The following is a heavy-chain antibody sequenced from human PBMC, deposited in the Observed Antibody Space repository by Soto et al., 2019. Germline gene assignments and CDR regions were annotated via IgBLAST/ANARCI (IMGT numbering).Heavy chain of an antibody. Sequence: QVQLVQSGAEVKKPGASVKVSCKASGYTFTSYGISWVRQAPGQGLEWMGWISAYNGNTNYAQKLQGRVTMTTDTSTSTADMELRSQRSDDTAVYYCARDRLVRGVIRYLSSVDYWGQGTLVTVSS. V-gene: IGHV1-18*01. CDR1: GYTFTSYG. D-gene: IGHD3-10*01. J-gene: IGHJ4*02. CDR3: ARDRLVRGVIRYLSSVDY. CDR2: ISAYNGNT.